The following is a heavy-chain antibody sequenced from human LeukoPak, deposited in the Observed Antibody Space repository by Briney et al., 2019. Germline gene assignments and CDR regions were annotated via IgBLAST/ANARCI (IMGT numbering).Heavy chain of an antibody. V-gene: IGHV1-46*01. CDR2: INPSGGST. D-gene: IGHD3-22*01. J-gene: IGHJ6*03. Sequence: GASVKVSCKASGYTFTSYYMHWVRQAPGQGLEWMGIINPSGGSTSYAQKFQGRVTMTRDMSTSTVYMELSSLRSEDTAVYYCARDRRVYYYDSSGHTRNMDVWGKGTTVTVSS. CDR1: GYTFTSYY. CDR3: ARDRRVYYYDSSGHTRNMDV.